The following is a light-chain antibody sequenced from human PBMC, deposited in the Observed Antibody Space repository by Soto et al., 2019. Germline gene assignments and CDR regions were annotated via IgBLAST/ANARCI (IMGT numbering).Light chain of an antibody. CDR2: KVT. CDR3: ASSTSDSLYV. Sequence: QSVLTQPASVSGSPAKSITLSCTGTSSDVGGNKYVSWYQHYPGKVPKLLINKVTNRPSGVSYRFSGSKSGNTASLTISALLAEDEADYFCASSTSDSLYVFGTGTKVTVL. CDR1: SSDVGGNKY. V-gene: IGLV2-14*01. J-gene: IGLJ1*01.